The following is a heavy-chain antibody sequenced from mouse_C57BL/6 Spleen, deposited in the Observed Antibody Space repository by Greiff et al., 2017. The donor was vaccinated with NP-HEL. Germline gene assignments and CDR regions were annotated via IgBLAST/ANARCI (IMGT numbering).Heavy chain of an antibody. CDR1: GYAFTNYL. V-gene: IGHV1-54*01. J-gene: IGHJ1*03. D-gene: IGHD2-3*01. CDR2: INPGSGGT. Sequence: VQLQQSGAELVRPGTSVKVSCKASGYAFTNYLIEWVKQRPGQGLEWIGVINPGSGGTNYNEKFKGKATLTADKSSSTAYMQLSSLTSEDSAVYFCARGFYDGYYDWYFDVWGTGTTVTVSS. CDR3: ARGFYDGYYDWYFDV.